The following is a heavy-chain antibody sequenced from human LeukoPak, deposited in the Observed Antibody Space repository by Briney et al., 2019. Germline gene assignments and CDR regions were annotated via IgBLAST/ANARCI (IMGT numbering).Heavy chain of an antibody. CDR3: AKDRLGYDSSGYYFGLDY. J-gene: IGHJ4*02. CDR1: GFTFSSYG. V-gene: IGHV3-30*18. D-gene: IGHD3-22*01. CDR2: ISYDGSNK. Sequence: GRSLRLSCAASGFTFSSYGMHWVRQAPGKGLEWVAVISYDGSNKYYADSVKGRFTISRDNSKNTLYLQMNSLRAEDTAVYYCAKDRLGYDSSGYYFGLDYWGQGTLVTVSS.